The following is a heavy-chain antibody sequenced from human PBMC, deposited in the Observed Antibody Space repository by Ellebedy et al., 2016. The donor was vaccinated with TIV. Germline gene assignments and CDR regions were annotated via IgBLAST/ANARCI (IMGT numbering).Heavy chain of an antibody. CDR1: GYSFTTYY. D-gene: IGHD3-10*01. CDR3: ARNGENFGLFDY. J-gene: IGHJ4*02. CDR2: INPVNGGT. V-gene: IGHV1-46*01. Sequence: AASVKVSCKTSGYSFTTYYLYWVRQAPGQGPEYMGMINPVNGGTTYAREFQGRVTITRDTSTSTIYMELSSLTSEDTAVYYCARNGENFGLFDYWGQGTLVTVSS.